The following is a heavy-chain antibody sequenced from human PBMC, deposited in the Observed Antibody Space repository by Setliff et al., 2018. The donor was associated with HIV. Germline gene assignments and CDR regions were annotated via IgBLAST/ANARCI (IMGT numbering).Heavy chain of an antibody. CDR1: GYPFTSYG. J-gene: IGHJ2*01. CDR2: ISPYNGDA. Sequence: GASVKVSCKASGYPFTSYGICLVRQAPGHGLEWMGYISPYNGDADYAEKFQGRVTMTTDTSTSTAHMELRSLRSNDTAVYYCAREPIAVSGGPSWYFDLWGRGTLVTVSS. V-gene: IGHV1-18*01. CDR3: AREPIAVSGGPSWYFDL. D-gene: IGHD6-19*01.